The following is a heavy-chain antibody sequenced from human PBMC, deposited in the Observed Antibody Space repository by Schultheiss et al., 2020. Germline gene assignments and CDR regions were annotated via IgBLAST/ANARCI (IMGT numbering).Heavy chain of an antibody. CDR3: TTDQSHMVRGVKTYYYGMDV. Sequence: SQTLSLTCTVSGGSVRSGDYYWSWIRQPPGKGLEWIGYIYYSGSTYYNPSLKSRVTISVDTSKNQFSLKLSSVTAADTAVYYCTTDQSHMVRGVKTYYYGMDVWGQGTTVTVSS. V-gene: IGHV4-30-4*01. CDR1: GGSVRSGDYY. J-gene: IGHJ6*02. D-gene: IGHD3-10*01. CDR2: IYYSGST.